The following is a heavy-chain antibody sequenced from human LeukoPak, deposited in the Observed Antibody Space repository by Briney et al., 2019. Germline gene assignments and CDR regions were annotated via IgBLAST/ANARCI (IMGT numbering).Heavy chain of an antibody. V-gene: IGHV1-69*04. CDR2: IIPILGIA. Sequence: SVKDSCKASGGTFSSYAISWVRQAPGQGLEWMGRIIPILGIANYAQKFQGRVTITADKSTSTAYMELSSLRSEDTAVYYCARSPPGEYHDYWGQGTLVTISS. J-gene: IGHJ4*02. D-gene: IGHD2-2*01. CDR3: ARSPPGEYHDY. CDR1: GGTFSSYA.